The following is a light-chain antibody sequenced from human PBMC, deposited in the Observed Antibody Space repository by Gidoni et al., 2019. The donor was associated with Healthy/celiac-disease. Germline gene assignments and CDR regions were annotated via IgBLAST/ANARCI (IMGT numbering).Light chain of an antibody. V-gene: IGKV3-20*01. Sequence: ELVLTQSPGTLSLSPEERATLSSRASQSDSSSYLVWYQQKPGQAPRHLIYGASNRATGIAERFSGSGCGTDVILTISRLEPADFVVYYCQQYGSTPPPFGGXTKVEIK. CDR2: GAS. CDR3: QQYGSTPPP. CDR1: QSDSSSY. J-gene: IGKJ4*01.